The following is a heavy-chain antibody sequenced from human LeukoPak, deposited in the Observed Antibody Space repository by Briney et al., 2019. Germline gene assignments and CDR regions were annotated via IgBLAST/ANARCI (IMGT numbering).Heavy chain of an antibody. D-gene: IGHD3-3*01. CDR1: GGTFSNYA. CDR2: IIPLFGTA. Sequence: ASVKVSCKASGGTFSNYAISWVRQAPGQGLEWMGGIIPLFGTANYAQRFQGRVTITADESTSTAYMALSSLRSEDTAIYYCARARIPFAVVIPWDYWGQGTLVTVSS. CDR3: ARARIPFAVVIPWDY. J-gene: IGHJ4*02. V-gene: IGHV1-69*13.